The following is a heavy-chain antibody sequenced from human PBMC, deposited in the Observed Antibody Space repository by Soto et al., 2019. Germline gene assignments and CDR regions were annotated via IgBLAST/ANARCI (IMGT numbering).Heavy chain of an antibody. Sequence: QVQLVQSGTEVKEPGASVKVSCKASGYTFATHGITWVRQAPGQGLEWMGWISAYNGSTNYAEKIQDRVAMTTDTSTNTAYMELKSLTSDDTAVYYCARDHNGLVLDVWGQGTTVTVSS. CDR1: GYTFATHG. CDR2: ISAYNGST. V-gene: IGHV1-18*01. CDR3: ARDHNGLVLDV. D-gene: IGHD1-20*01. J-gene: IGHJ6*02.